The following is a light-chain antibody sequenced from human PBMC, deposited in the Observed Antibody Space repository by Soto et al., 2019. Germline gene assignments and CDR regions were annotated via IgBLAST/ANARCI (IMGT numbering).Light chain of an antibody. J-gene: IGKJ5*01. Sequence: EIVMTQSPAPLSVSPGERATLSCRASQSISNNLAWYQQKPGQAPRLLIYGASTRATGIPARFIGSWSGTECTLTISSLQSEDVAVYSCQHYNDRPLTFGGGTRLEIK. CDR2: GAS. CDR3: QHYNDRPLT. CDR1: QSISNN. V-gene: IGKV3-15*01.